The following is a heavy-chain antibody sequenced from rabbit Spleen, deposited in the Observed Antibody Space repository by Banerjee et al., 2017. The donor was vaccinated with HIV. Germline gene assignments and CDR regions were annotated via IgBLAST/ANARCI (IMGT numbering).Heavy chain of an antibody. J-gene: IGHJ6*01. D-gene: IGHD1-1*01. CDR3: ARDTSSSFSSYGMDL. CDR2: IGTGSTGSA. V-gene: IGHV1S40*01. Sequence: QSLEESGGDLVKPGASLTLTCAASGFAFSSDFYICWVRQAPGKGLEWIACIGTGSTGSAYYASWAKGRFTISKTSSTTVTLQVTSLTAADTATYFCARDTSSSFSSYGMDLWGPGTLVTVS. CDR1: GFAFSSDFY.